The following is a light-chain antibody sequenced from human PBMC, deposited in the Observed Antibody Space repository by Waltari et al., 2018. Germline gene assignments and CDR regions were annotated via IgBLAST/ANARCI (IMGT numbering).Light chain of an antibody. Sequence: QSALTPPASVSGSPGQSITISCTGTSSDIGGHHYVSWYQQHPGKAPKLMIYDVSKRFSGISNRFSGSKSANTASLTNSGLQAEDEADYYCSAYTSSSSRVFGTGTRVTVL. V-gene: IGLV2-14*03. J-gene: IGLJ1*01. CDR2: DVS. CDR3: SAYTSSSSRV. CDR1: SSDIGGHHY.